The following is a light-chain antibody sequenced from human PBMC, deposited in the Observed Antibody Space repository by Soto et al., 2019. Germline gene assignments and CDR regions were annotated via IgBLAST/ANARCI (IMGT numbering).Light chain of an antibody. J-gene: IGLJ1*01. CDR2: EVT. Sequence: QSVLTQPASVSGSPGQTITISCTGTNNNVGYYFLVSWYQHHPGRAPKLIIYEVTKRPSGISNRFSGSKSGNTASLTISGLQAEDEAHYYCSSYTSRSTLVFGPGTKVTVL. V-gene: IGLV2-14*02. CDR1: NNNVGYYFL. CDR3: SSYTSRSTLV.